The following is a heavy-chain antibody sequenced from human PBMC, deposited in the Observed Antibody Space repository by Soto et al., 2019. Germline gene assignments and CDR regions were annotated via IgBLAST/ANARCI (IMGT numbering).Heavy chain of an antibody. V-gene: IGHV4-4*07. J-gene: IGHJ4*02. D-gene: IGHD3-10*01. CDR2: IWTSGST. CDR1: GGSIISYY. CDR3: ARETGRTGSYEY. Sequence: SETLSLTCTVSGGSIISYYCTWIRQSAGKGLEWIGRIWTSGSTNYNPSLESRVTMSVDTSKNQFSLKLSSVTAADTAIYYCARETGRTGSYEYWGQGILVTAPQ.